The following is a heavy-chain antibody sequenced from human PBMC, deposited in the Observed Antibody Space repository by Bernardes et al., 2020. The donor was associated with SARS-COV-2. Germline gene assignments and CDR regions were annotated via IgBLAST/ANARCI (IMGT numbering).Heavy chain of an antibody. Sequence: ASARVRCKASNYTFSSHGLSWVRQSPGQGLEWVGWVSGYDGKTYYAQRLQGRVTMTTDTSTGTAYMELGSLTSDDTAVYYCARATTVTTWFDNWGQGTLVTVSS. CDR1: NYTFSSHG. CDR2: VSGYDGKT. J-gene: IGHJ4*02. D-gene: IGHD4-17*01. CDR3: ARATTVTTWFDN. V-gene: IGHV1-18*01.